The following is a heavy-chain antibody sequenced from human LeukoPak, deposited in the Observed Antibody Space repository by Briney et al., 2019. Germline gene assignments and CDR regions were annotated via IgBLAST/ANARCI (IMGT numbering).Heavy chain of an antibody. CDR1: GGSFSGYY. CDR3: ARDSGTTGEVKFDP. V-gene: IGHV4-34*01. CDR2: INHSGST. Sequence: SETLSLTCAVYGGSFSGYYWSWIRQPPGKGLEWIGEINHSGSTNYNPSLKSRVTMSVDTSKNQFSLKLSSVTAADTAVYYCARDSGTTGEVKFDPWGQGTLVTVSS. D-gene: IGHD3-10*01. J-gene: IGHJ5*02.